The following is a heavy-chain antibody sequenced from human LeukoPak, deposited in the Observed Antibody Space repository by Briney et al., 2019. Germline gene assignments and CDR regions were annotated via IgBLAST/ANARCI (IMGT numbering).Heavy chain of an antibody. CDR2: INHSGST. CDR3: AREGYYDSSI. Sequence: SETLSLTCAVYGGSFSGYYWSWIRQPPGKGLEWIGEINHSGSTNYNPSLKSRVTISVDTSKNQFSLKLSSVTAADTAVYYCAREGYYDSSIWGQGTMVTVSS. J-gene: IGHJ3*02. D-gene: IGHD3-22*01. V-gene: IGHV4-34*01. CDR1: GGSFSGYY.